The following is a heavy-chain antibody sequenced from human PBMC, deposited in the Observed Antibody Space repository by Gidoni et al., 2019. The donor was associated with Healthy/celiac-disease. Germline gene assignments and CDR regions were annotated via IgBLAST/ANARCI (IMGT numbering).Heavy chain of an antibody. V-gene: IGHV4-4*07. CDR2: IYTRGRT. CDR1: GGSISPYY. CDR3: ARGTPGRIVGESWFDP. Sequence: QVQLQESGPGLVKPSETLSLTCPVSGGSISPYYWRWIRQPAAKGLEWIGRIYTRGRTNYNPSRKSRVTMSVDTSKNQFSLKLSSVTAADTGVYYGARGTPGRIVGESWFDPWGQGTLVNVSS. J-gene: IGHJ5*02. D-gene: IGHD1-26*01.